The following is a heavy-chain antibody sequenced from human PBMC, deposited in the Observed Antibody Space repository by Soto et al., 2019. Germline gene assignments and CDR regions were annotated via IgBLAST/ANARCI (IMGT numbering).Heavy chain of an antibody. Sequence: ASVKVSCKICGHTLIEFSMHWVRQAPGKEREGMGGFEPEGSEAIYAQKSHGRVTVTKDTVTDTAYMELSGLKSHETAVYYCATPEPLRGPMLTNISFDFWGQGTPVTVYS. V-gene: IGHV1-24*01. J-gene: IGHJ4*02. CDR1: GHTLIEFS. D-gene: IGHD3-10*01. CDR2: FEPEGSEA. CDR3: ATPEPLRGPMLTNISFDF.